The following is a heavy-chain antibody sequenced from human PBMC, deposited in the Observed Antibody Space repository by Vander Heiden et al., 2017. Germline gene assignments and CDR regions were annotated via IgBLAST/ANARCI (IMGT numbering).Heavy chain of an antibody. Sequence: EVQLLESGGGLVQPGGSLRLSCAASGFTFTNHAMTWVRQAPGKGLEWVSTISGSGGNTYYADSVKGRFTISRDNSKNTLYLQMNSQRAEDTAVYYCAKTPTGSGSYLPNWFDSWGQGTLVTVSS. CDR2: ISGSGGNT. CDR1: GFTFTNHA. J-gene: IGHJ5*01. CDR3: AKTPTGSGSYLPNWFDS. V-gene: IGHV3-23*01. D-gene: IGHD3-10*01.